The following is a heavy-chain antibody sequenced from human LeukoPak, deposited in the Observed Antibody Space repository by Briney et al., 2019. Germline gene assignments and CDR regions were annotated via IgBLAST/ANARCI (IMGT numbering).Heavy chain of an antibody. D-gene: IGHD5-12*01. V-gene: IGHV3-21*01. CDR2: ISTSSSYL. CDR3: ARDLGQSSGYYSPNFDY. Sequence: TGGSLRLSCAAPGFSFSSYSMDWVRQAPGKGLEWVSSISTSSSYLYYADSVKGRSTISRDDAKNSLYLQMNSLRAEDTAVYYCARDLGQSSGYYSPNFDYWGQGTLVTVSS. CDR1: GFSFSSYS. J-gene: IGHJ4*02.